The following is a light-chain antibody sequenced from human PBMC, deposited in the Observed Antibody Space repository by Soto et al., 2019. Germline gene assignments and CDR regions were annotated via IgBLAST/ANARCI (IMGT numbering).Light chain of an antibody. CDR3: GSWDSSLSAYV. Sequence: QAVVTQPPSVSAAPGQKVTISCSGSSSNIGGNSVSWYQQLPGTAPKLLIYDDNKRPSGIPDRFSGSKSGTSATLGITGCQTGDEADYYCGSWDSSLSAYVFGTGTKLTVL. CDR1: SSNIGGNS. J-gene: IGLJ1*01. CDR2: DDN. V-gene: IGLV1-51*01.